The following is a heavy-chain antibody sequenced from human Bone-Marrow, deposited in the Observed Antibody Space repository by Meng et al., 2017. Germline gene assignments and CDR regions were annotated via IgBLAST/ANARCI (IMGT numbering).Heavy chain of an antibody. CDR2: IIPIFGTA. D-gene: IGHD1-1*01. J-gene: IGHJ4*01. CDR3: ARRTTNHDYFDY. CDR1: GGTFSSYA. V-gene: IGHV1-69*13. Sequence: SVKVSCKASGGTFSSYAISWVRQAPGQGLEWMGGIIPIFGTANYAQKFQGRVTITADESTSTAYMELSSLRSEDTAVYYCARRTTNHDYFDYWGHGTLVTVSS.